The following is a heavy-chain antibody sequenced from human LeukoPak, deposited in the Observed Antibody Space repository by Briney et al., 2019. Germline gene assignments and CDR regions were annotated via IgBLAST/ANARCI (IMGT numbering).Heavy chain of an antibody. CDR3: ATRIAAAGTKPYYFDY. J-gene: IGHJ4*02. V-gene: IGHV4-34*01. Sequence: SETLSLTCAVYGGSFSGYYWSWIRQPPGKGLEGIGEINHSGSTNYNPSLKSRVTISVDTSKNQFSLKLSSVTAADTAVYYCATRIAAAGTKPYYFDYWGQGTLVTVSS. CDR2: INHSGST. CDR1: GGSFSGYY. D-gene: IGHD6-13*01.